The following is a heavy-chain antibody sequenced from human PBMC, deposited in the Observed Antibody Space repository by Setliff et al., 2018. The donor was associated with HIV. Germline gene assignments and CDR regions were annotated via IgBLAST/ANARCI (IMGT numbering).Heavy chain of an antibody. Sequence: ASVKVSCKASGDAFTDYYMHWVRQAPGEGLEWMGQINPNSGGTEYAPKFQGRVTLTRDTSIGTAYMELTSLRSDDTAVYYCARGGVILTGYSHFDYWGQGTLVT. CDR2: INPNSGGT. V-gene: IGHV1-2*06. J-gene: IGHJ4*02. CDR3: ARGGVILTGYSHFDY. D-gene: IGHD3-9*01. CDR1: GDAFTDYY.